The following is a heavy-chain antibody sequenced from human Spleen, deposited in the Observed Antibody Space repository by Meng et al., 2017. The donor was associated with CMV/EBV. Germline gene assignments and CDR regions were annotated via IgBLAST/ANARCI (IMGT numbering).Heavy chain of an antibody. Sequence: ASVKVSCKASGYTFTAHYFHWLRQAPGQGLEWMGWIHPHRGDTNYAQQFQGRVTLTRDTSINTGYMELTRPTSDDPAVYYCARDNNWGPDYWGQGTLVTVSS. D-gene: IGHD7-27*01. CDR2: IHPHRGDT. V-gene: IGHV1-2*02. CDR1: GYTFTAHY. J-gene: IGHJ4*02. CDR3: ARDNNWGPDY.